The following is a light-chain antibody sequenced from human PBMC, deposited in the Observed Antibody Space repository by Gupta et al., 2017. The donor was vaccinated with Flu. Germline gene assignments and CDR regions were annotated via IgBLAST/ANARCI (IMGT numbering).Light chain of an antibody. CDR2: SNN. CDR1: SSNIGSNY. CDR3: AALDDIRSGWV. J-gene: IGLJ3*02. V-gene: IGLV1-47*01. Sequence: QSELTQPPPAPEPPGQRATTSCSESSSNIGSNYVYWYQQLPGTAPKLLIYSNNQRPAEFPDRFSGSKSGTSATVSISRLRVEAEADYYCAALDDIRSGWVFGGGTKLTVL.